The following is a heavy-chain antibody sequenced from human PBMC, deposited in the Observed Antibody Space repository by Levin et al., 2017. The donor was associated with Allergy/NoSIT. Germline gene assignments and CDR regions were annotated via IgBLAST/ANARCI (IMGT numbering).Heavy chain of an antibody. CDR2: ISGGGGTT. D-gene: IGHD3-16*02. V-gene: IGHV3-23*01. CDR3: AKNGGTELSLGNNWFDP. J-gene: IGHJ5*02. Sequence: LSLTCAASGFTFSSYAMNWVRQAPGKGLEWVSGISGGGGTTYYADSVKGRFTISRDNSKNTLYLQMNSLRAEDTAVYYCAKNGGTELSLGNNWFDPWGQGTLVTVSS. CDR1: GFTFSSYA.